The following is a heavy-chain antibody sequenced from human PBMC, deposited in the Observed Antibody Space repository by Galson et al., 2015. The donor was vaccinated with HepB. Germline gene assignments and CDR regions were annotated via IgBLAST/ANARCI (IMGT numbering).Heavy chain of an antibody. V-gene: IGHV3-23*01. CDR1: GFTFSSYA. D-gene: IGHD5-24*01. Sequence: SLRLSCAASGFTFSSYAMSWVRQAPGKGLEWVSAISGSGGSPYSADSVKGRFTISRDPSTNTLYLPLNSLRAEDTAVYYCAKKMATIDYWGQGTLVTGSS. CDR3: AKKMATIDY. J-gene: IGHJ4*02. CDR2: ISGSGGSP.